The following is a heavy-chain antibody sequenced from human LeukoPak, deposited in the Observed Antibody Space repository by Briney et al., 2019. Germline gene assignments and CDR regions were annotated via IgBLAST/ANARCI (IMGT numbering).Heavy chain of an antibody. V-gene: IGHV4-39*07. CDR2: IYYSGST. CDR3: AREIRQWLV. J-gene: IGHJ4*02. D-gene: IGHD6-19*01. Sequence: SETLSLTCSVSGGSIESYYWGWIRQPPGKGLEWIGSIYYSGSTYYNPSLKSRVTISVDTSKNQFSLKLSSVTAADTAVYYCAREIRQWLVWGQGTLVTVSS. CDR1: GGSIESYY.